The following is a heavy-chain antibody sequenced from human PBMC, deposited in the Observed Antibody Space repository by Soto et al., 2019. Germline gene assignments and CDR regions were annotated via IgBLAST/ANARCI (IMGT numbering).Heavy chain of an antibody. CDR2: ISNDGSKR. Sequence: PGGSLRLSCATSGFSFSTYAIHWVRQAPGKGLDWVAVISNDGSKRYYAQSVKGRFTISRDNSNNTVDLQMSSLRAEDTALYYCARSIAVAGLDYWGPGTLVTVSS. J-gene: IGHJ4*02. CDR3: ARSIAVAGLDY. D-gene: IGHD6-19*01. CDR1: GFSFSTYA. V-gene: IGHV3-30-3*01.